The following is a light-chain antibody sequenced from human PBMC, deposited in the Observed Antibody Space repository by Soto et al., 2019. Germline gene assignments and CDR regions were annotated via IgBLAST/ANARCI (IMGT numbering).Light chain of an antibody. CDR2: QVS. J-gene: IGLJ1*01. CDR3: GSYTASSTFV. CDR1: SSDIGGYNS. Sequence: QSALTQPASVSGSPGQSITISCTGTSSDIGGYNSVSWYQHHPGKAPKLIVFQVSFRPSAVSDRFSGSKSGNTASLTISGLQTEDEAAYYCGSYTASSTFVFGTGTKLTVL. V-gene: IGLV2-14*01.